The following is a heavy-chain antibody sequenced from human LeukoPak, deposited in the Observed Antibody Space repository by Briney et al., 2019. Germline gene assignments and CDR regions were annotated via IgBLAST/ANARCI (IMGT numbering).Heavy chain of an antibody. CDR1: GYTFTSYY. Sequence: SVKVSCKASGYTFTSYYMHWVRQAPGQGLEWMGGIIPIFGTANYAQKFQGRVTITTDESTSTAYMELSSLRSEDTAVYYCARDGRSGSYYRLDYWGQGTLVTVSS. D-gene: IGHD1-26*01. V-gene: IGHV1-69*05. CDR3: ARDGRSGSYYRLDY. J-gene: IGHJ4*02. CDR2: IIPIFGTA.